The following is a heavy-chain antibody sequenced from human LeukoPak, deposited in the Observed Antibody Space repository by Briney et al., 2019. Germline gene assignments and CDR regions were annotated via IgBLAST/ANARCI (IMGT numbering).Heavy chain of an antibody. CDR3: AKDWDDISAGDY. CDR2: ISYDGSNK. V-gene: IGHV3-30*18. Sequence: PGWSLRLSCADSGFTFSSYGMHWVRQAPGKGLEWVAVISYDGSNKYYADSVKGRFTISRDNSKNTLYLQMNSLRAEDTAVYYCAKDWDDISAGDYWGQGTLVTVSS. J-gene: IGHJ4*02. CDR1: GFTFSSYG. D-gene: IGHD3-9*01.